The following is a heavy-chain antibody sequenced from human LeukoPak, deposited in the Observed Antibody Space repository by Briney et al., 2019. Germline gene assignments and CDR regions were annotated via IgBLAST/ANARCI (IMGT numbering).Heavy chain of an antibody. CDR2: ITGEGVST. CDR3: AKERRRVDTSMIRSYFFDS. J-gene: IGHJ4*02. V-gene: IGHV3-23*01. D-gene: IGHD3-16*01. Sequence: TGGSLRLSCAASGFTFSSSAMRWVRQTPAKGLEWLSSITGEGVSTYYADSVKGRFTISRDNSTNILFLQMNSLRAEDSASYFCAKERRRVDTSMIRSYFFDSWGQGTPVTVSS. CDR1: GFTFSSSA.